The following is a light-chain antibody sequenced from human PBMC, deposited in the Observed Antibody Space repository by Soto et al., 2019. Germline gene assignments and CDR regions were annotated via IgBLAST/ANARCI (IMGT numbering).Light chain of an antibody. V-gene: IGKV3-20*01. J-gene: IGKJ2*01. CDR3: QQYHGYT. Sequence: EIVLTQSPGTLSLSPGERATLSCRASKSVSSSYLAWYQQKPGQAPRLLIYGASSRATGIPDRFSGSGSGKDFTLTISRLEPEDFAVYDCQQYHGYTFGQGTKLEIK. CDR1: KSVSSSY. CDR2: GAS.